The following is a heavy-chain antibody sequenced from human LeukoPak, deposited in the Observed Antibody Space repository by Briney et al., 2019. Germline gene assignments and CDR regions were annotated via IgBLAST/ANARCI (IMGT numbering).Heavy chain of an antibody. Sequence: SENLSLTCTVSGGSISSYYWSWIRQPPGKGLEWIGYIYYSGSTNYNPSLKSRVTISVDTSKNQFSLKLSSVTAADTAVYYCARDNGCYYYDSRTNWFDPWGQGTLVTVSS. CDR1: GGSISSYY. CDR3: ARDNGCYYYDSRTNWFDP. J-gene: IGHJ5*02. V-gene: IGHV4-59*01. D-gene: IGHD3-22*01. CDR2: IYYSGST.